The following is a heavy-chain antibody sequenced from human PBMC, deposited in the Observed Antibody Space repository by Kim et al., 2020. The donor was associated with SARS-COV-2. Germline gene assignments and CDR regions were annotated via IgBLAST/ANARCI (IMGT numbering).Heavy chain of an antibody. D-gene: IGHD2-2*01. J-gene: IGHJ4*02. V-gene: IGHV3-11*01. CDR3: ASSHCSSTSCYERNRFDY. Sequence: KGRFTISRDNAKTSLYLQMNSLRAEDTAVYYCASSHCSSTSCYERNRFDYWGQGTLVTVSS.